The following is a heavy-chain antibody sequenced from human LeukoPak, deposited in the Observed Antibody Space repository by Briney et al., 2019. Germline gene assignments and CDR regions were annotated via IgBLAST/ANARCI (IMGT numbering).Heavy chain of an antibody. D-gene: IGHD3-22*01. CDR1: GFTFSSYG. V-gene: IGHV3-30*03. Sequence: GRSLRLSCAASGFTFSSYGMHWVRQAPGKGLEWVAVISYDGSNKYYADSVKGRFAISRDKSKNTLHLQMNSLRAEDAAVYFCAREASSGLGAFDICGQGTMVTVSS. J-gene: IGHJ3*02. CDR2: ISYDGSNK. CDR3: AREASSGLGAFDI.